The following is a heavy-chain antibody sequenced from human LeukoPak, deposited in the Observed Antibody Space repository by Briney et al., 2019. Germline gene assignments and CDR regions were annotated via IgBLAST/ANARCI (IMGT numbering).Heavy chain of an antibody. CDR1: GGSISTYY. CDR3: ARHDAGIAARPFDN. Sequence: SETLSLTCTVSGGSISTYYWIWIRRPPGKGLEWIAYIHASGPTNYNPCLKSRITISVDTSKNQFSLKLSSVTAADTAVYYCARHDAGIAARPFDNWGQGTRVTVSS. CDR2: IHASGPT. D-gene: IGHD6-6*01. V-gene: IGHV4-4*09. J-gene: IGHJ4*02.